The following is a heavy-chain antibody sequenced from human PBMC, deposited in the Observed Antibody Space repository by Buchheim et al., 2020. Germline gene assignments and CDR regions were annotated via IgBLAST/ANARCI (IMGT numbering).Heavy chain of an antibody. Sequence: QVQLQESGPGLVKPSQTLSLTCAISGDSVSSNSVTWNWIRQSPSRGLEWLGRTFYRSKWNNDYAVSVKSRITINPEKSKNKVSLQLNSVTPEDTAVYYCARRFRAAAGNWLDAWGQGTL. V-gene: IGHV6-1*01. CDR3: ARRFRAAAGNWLDA. CDR2: TFYRSKWNN. J-gene: IGHJ5*02. CDR1: GDSVSSNSVT. D-gene: IGHD6-13*01.